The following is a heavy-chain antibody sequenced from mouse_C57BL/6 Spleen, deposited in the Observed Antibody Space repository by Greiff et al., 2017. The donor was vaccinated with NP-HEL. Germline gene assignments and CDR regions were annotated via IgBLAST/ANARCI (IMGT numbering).Heavy chain of an antibody. J-gene: IGHJ3*01. Sequence: EVQLQQSGPELVKPGASVKISCKASGYTFTDYYMNWVKQSHGKSLEWIGDINPNNGGTSYNQKFKGKATLTVDKSSSTAYMELRSLTSEDSSVYYCARGPFAYWRQGTLVTVSA. CDR2: INPNNGGT. V-gene: IGHV1-26*01. CDR1: GYTFTDYY. CDR3: ARGPFAY.